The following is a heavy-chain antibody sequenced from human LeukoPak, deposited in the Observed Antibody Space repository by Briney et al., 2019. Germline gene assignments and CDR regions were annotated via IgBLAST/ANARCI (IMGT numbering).Heavy chain of an antibody. CDR3: ARGWDIVVVVAATHDAFDI. CDR1: AGTFSSYA. D-gene: IGHD2-15*01. CDR2: IIPILGIA. Sequence: SVKVSRTSSAGTFSSYAISWVRQAPGPGLGWMGRIIPILGIANYAQKFQGRVTITADKSTSTAYMELSSLRSEDTAVYYCARGWDIVVVVAATHDAFDIWGQGTMVTVSS. J-gene: IGHJ3*02. V-gene: IGHV1-69*04.